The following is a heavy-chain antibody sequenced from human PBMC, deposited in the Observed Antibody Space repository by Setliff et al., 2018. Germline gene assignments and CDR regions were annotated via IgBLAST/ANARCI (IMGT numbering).Heavy chain of an antibody. J-gene: IGHJ4*02. D-gene: IGHD3-16*01. V-gene: IGHV3-7*01. CDR1: GFSFSIFW. CDR2: IRQDGSEK. Sequence: GGSLRLSCAGSGFSFSIFWMSWVRQAPGKGLEWVATIRQDGSEKFYVDSVKGRFTISRDNAKNSLYLQMDSLRVEDTAMYFCARDRGGGLYDYWGRGTLVTVSS. CDR3: ARDRGGGLYDY.